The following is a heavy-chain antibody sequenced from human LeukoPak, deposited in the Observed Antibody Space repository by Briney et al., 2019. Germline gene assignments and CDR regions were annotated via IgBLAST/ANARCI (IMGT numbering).Heavy chain of an antibody. J-gene: IGHJ4*02. V-gene: IGHV4-30-4*01. CDR1: GGSISSGDYY. CDR3: ARASYSSSCFDY. CDR2: IYYSGST. D-gene: IGHD6-13*01. Sequence: SETLSLTCTVSGGSISSGDYYWSWIRQPPGKGLEWIGYIYYSGSTYYNPSLKSRVTISVGTSKNQFSLKLSSVTAADTAVYYCARASYSSSCFDYWGQGTLVTVSS.